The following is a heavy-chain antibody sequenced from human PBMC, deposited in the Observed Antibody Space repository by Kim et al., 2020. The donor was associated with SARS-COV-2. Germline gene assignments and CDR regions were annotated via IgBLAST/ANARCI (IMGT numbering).Heavy chain of an antibody. CDR2: IIPIFGTA. V-gene: IGHV1-69*13. J-gene: IGHJ4*02. Sequence: PSVKVSCKASGGTFSSYAISWVRQAPGQGLEWMGGIIPIFGTANYAQKFQGRVTITADESTSTAYMELSSLRSEDTAVYYCARDRLLDYGEPHFDYWGQGTLVTVSS. CDR3: ARDRLLDYGEPHFDY. CDR1: GGTFSSYA. D-gene: IGHD4-17*01.